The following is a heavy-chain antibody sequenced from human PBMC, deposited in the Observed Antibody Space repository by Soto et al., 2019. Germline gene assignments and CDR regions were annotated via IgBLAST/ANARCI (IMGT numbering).Heavy chain of an antibody. J-gene: IGHJ4*02. CDR2: ISSDGGNK. Sequence: QVQLVESGGGVVQPGRSLRLACAPSGFTFSSYAMQWVRQAPGKGLEWVGVISSDGGNKYYADSVKGRFTISRDNSKNMLYLQMNSLRSEDTAVYFCAKDAAEAGTFGYWGQGTLVTGSS. D-gene: IGHD6-13*01. CDR1: GFTFSSYA. V-gene: IGHV3-30*18. CDR3: AKDAAEAGTFGY.